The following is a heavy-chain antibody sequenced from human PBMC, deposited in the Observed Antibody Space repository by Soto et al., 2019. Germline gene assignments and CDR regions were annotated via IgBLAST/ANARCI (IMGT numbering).Heavy chain of an antibody. CDR1: GATFSTTG. J-gene: IGHJ5*01. CDR2: IIPLFGTP. CDR3: ASASPVICGGDPCYRLDSSFDS. D-gene: IGHD2-21*02. Sequence: QVQLVQSGAEVRKPGSSLRVSCKSSGATFSTTGISWVRQAPGQGLEWMGGIIPLFGTPKYARKFQGRVSITADESPNTVYMELNSLRPDDAAVYYCASASPVICGGDPCYRLDSSFDSWGQGSLVIVSS. V-gene: IGHV1-69*01.